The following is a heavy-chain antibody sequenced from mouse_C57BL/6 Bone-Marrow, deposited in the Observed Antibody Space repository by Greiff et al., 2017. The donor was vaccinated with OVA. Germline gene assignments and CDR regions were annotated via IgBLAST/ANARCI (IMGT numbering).Heavy chain of an antibody. CDR1: GFSLTSYG. Sequence: QVQLQQSGPGLVQPSQSLSITCTVSGFSLTSYGVHWVRQSPGKGLEWLGVIWSGGSTDYNTAFISRLSISKDNSKSQVFFKMNSLQADDTAIYYCARGEGYYYAMDYWGQGTSVTVSS. CDR2: IWSGGST. CDR3: ARGEGYYYAMDY. J-gene: IGHJ4*01. V-gene: IGHV2-2*01.